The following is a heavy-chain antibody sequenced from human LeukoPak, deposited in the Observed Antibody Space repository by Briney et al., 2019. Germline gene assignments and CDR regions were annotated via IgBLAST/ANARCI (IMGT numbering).Heavy chain of an antibody. CDR3: ARVTPTYPRDYGDYVWTTKTSNLAFDP. Sequence: SETLSLTCTVSGGSISTYYWNWIRQPPGKGLEWIGYIYHSGSTNYNPSLKSRVTISVDTSKNQFSLKLSSVTAADTAVYYCARVTPTYPRDYGDYVWTTKTSNLAFDPWGQGTLVTVSS. D-gene: IGHD4-17*01. CDR2: IYHSGST. J-gene: IGHJ5*02. V-gene: IGHV4-59*01. CDR1: GGSISTYY.